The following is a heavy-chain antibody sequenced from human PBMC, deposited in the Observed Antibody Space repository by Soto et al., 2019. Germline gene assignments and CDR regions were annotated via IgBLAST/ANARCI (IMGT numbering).Heavy chain of an antibody. CDR3: AKDEITMVRGVYYYYGMDV. CDR1: GFTFSSYA. D-gene: IGHD3-10*01. Sequence: GSLRLSCAASGFTFSSYAMSWVRQAPGKGLEWVSAISGSGGSTYYADSVKGRFTISRDNSRNTLYLQMNSLRAEDTAVYYCAKDEITMVRGVYYYYGMDVWGQGTTVTVSS. CDR2: ISGSGGST. V-gene: IGHV3-23*01. J-gene: IGHJ6*02.